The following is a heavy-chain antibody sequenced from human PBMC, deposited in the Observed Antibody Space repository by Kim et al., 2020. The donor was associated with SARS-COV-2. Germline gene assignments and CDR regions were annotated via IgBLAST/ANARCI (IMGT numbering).Heavy chain of an antibody. Sequence: SSYIYYADSVKGRFTISRDNAKNSLYPQMNSLRAEDTAVYYCARDLGFDYWGQGTLVTVSS. CDR2: SSYI. CDR3: ARDLGFDY. V-gene: IGHV3-21*01. J-gene: IGHJ4*02.